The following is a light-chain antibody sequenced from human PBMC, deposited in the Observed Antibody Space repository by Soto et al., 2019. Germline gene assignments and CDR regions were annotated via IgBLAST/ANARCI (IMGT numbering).Light chain of an antibody. CDR3: VLSYGGAGV. J-gene: IGLJ3*02. V-gene: IGLV7-46*01. CDR2: DTS. Sequence: QAVVTQEPSLTVSPGGTVTLTCGSSTGAITSGHYPYWFQQMPGQAPRTLIYDTSNKHSWTPARFSGSLLGGKAALTLSGAQPEDEAEYSCVLSYGGAGVFGGGTKVTVL. CDR1: TGAITSGHY.